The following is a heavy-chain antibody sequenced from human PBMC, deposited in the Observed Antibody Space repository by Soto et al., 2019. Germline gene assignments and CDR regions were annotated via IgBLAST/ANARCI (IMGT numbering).Heavy chain of an antibody. CDR1: GFTFTGHY. D-gene: IGHD1-1*01. CDR2: ISPNSGGT. J-gene: IGHJ4*02. Sequence: ASVNVSCKSSGFTFTGHYIHWVRQAPGKGVEWMGWISPNSGGTSYAQTFQGRLIMTTDTSITTASMELSRLSSDDTAFYYCAKSGSLLRLSLGYCDYWGQGTLVTVSS. CDR3: AKSGSLLRLSLGYCDY. V-gene: IGHV1-2*02.